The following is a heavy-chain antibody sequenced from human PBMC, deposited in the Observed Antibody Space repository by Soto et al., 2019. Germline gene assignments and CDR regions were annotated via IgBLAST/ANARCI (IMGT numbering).Heavy chain of an antibody. CDR1: GFSFSSYG. Sequence: GGSLRLSCAASGFSFSSYGMHWVRQAPGKGLEWVSAISGSGGSTYYADSVKGRFTISRDKSKNTLYLQMNSLRAEDTAVYYCAKDSYYYDSSGYPHYYYYGMDVWGQGTTVTVSS. J-gene: IGHJ6*02. D-gene: IGHD3-22*01. CDR2: ISGSGGST. CDR3: AKDSYYYDSSGYPHYYYYGMDV. V-gene: IGHV3-23*01.